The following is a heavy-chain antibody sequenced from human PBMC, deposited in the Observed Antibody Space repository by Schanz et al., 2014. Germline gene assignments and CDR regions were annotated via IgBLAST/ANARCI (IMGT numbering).Heavy chain of an antibody. CDR3: ARDGDRFYHNYYMDV. J-gene: IGHJ6*03. V-gene: IGHV3-23*04. Sequence: EVRLVESGGGLVQPGGSLRLSCEASGFDFNSYSMNWVRQVPGKGLEWVSSISHSGGSKYYADSVKGRFTISRDNSENTLYLQMNSLRAEDTAVYYCARDGDRFYHNYYMDVWGKGTTVTGSS. D-gene: IGHD4-17*01. CDR2: ISHSGGSK. CDR1: GFDFNSYS.